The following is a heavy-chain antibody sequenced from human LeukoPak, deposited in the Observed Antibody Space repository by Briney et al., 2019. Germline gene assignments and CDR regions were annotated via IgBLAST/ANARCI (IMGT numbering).Heavy chain of an antibody. CDR1: GFTFSGYY. V-gene: IGHV3-11*01. CDR2: ISSSGSTT. Sequence: KAGGSLRPSCAASGFTFSGYYMTWIRQAPGKGPEWVSYISSSGSTTNYADSVWGRFTISRDNAKNSVFLQMNGLRPEDTAVYYCARQQLWLDYWGQGALVSVSS. J-gene: IGHJ4*02. CDR3: ARQQLWLDY. D-gene: IGHD2-21*01.